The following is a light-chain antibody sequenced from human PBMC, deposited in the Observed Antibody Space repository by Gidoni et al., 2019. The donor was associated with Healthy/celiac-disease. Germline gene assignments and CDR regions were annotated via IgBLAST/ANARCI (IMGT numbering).Light chain of an antibody. CDR3: MQALQTPYT. Sequence: DIVKTQYPLSLPVTPGEPASISCRSSQSLMHSNGYKYLDWYLQKPGQSPQLLIYLGANRASGVPDRFIGSGSGTDFTLKISRVEAEDVGVYYCMQALQTPYTFGQGTKLEIK. V-gene: IGKV2-28*01. J-gene: IGKJ2*01. CDR2: LGA. CDR1: QSLMHSNGYKY.